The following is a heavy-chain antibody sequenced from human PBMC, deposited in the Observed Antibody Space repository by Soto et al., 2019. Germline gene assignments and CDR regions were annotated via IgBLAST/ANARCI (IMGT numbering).Heavy chain of an antibody. Sequence: QVQLVESGGGVVQPGRSLRLSCAAAGFTFSTYAMEWVRQAPGKGLVWVALISYDGSEKFYADSVQGRFTVSRDNTRNTLYLQMNSLRPEDSAVYYCARPVEPFYYYGMDVRGQGTTVTVSS. CDR3: ARPVEPFYYYGMDV. CDR2: ISYDGSEK. CDR1: GFTFSTYA. J-gene: IGHJ6*02. V-gene: IGHV3-30-3*01.